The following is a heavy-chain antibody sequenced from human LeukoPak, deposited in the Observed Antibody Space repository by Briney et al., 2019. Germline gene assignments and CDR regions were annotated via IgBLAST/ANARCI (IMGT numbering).Heavy chain of an antibody. J-gene: IGHJ4*02. CDR2: IYYSGST. D-gene: IGHD3-3*01. V-gene: IGHV4-39*01. Sequence: PSETLSLTCTVSGGSIGSSSYYWGWIRQPPGKGPEWIGSIYYSGSTYYNPSLKSRVTISVDTSKNQFSLKLSSVTAADTAVYYCARHVPYEDYWGQGTLVTVSS. CDR3: ARHVPYEDY. CDR1: GGSIGSSSYY.